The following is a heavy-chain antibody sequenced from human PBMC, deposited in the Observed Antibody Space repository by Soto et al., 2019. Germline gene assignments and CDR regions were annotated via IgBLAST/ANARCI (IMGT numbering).Heavy chain of an antibody. D-gene: IGHD2-8*02. CDR2: IYYSGST. CDR3: ASSLHWWCLDY. V-gene: IGHV4-59*01. Sequence: PSETLSLTCTVSGGSISSYYWSWIRQPPGKGLEWIGYIYYSGSTNYNPSLKSRVTISVDTSKNQFSLKLSSVTAADTAVYYCASSLHWWCLDYWGQGTLVTVSS. J-gene: IGHJ4*02. CDR1: GGSISSYY.